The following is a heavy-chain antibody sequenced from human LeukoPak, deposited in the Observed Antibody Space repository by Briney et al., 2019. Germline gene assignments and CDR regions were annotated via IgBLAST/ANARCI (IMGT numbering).Heavy chain of an antibody. V-gene: IGHV3-30-3*01. Sequence: GGSLRPSCAASGFTFSSYAMHWVRQAPGKGLEWVAVISYDGSNKYYADSVKGRFTISRDNSKNTLYLQMNSLRAEDTAVYYCARGFTGATSPPDAFDIWGQGTMVTVSS. CDR3: ARGFTGATSPPDAFDI. CDR1: GFTFSSYA. J-gene: IGHJ3*02. CDR2: ISYDGSNK. D-gene: IGHD1-26*01.